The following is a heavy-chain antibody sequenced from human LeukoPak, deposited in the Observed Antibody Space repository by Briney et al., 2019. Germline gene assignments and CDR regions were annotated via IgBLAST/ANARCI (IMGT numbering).Heavy chain of an antibody. CDR3: AKTMYSSSYPLHDAFDI. CDR2: IRYDGSNK. CDR1: GFTFSSYG. V-gene: IGHV3-30*02. D-gene: IGHD6-6*01. J-gene: IGHJ3*02. Sequence: PGGSLRLSCAASGFTFSSYGMHWVRQAPGKGLEWVAFIRYDGSNKYYADSVKGRFTISRDNSKNTLYLQMNSLRAEDTAVYYCAKTMYSSSYPLHDAFDIWGQGTMVTVSS.